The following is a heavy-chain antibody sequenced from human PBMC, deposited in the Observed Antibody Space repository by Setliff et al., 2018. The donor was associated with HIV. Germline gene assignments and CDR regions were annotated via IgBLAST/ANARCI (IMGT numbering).Heavy chain of an antibody. CDR1: AFTFNNFA. J-gene: IGHJ4*02. CDR3: ARDLGVSSALY. Sequence: PGGSLRLSCAASAFTFNNFAMSWVRQAPGKGLEWVSSISDSGGSTFYADSVKGRFTISRDNSKNTLYLQMNSLRAEDTAVYYCARDLGVSSALYWGQGALVTVSS. CDR2: ISDSGGST. D-gene: IGHD6-19*01. V-gene: IGHV3-23*01.